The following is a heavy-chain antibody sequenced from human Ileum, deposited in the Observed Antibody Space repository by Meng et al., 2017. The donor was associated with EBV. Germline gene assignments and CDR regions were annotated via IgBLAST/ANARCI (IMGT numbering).Heavy chain of an antibody. D-gene: IGHD2-8*01. J-gene: IGHJ4*02. V-gene: IGHV4-4*02. Sequence: HVHVQGSGPGLVGPSGTLSLTCSVSGDSISNEHWWSWVRQSPGKGLEWIGEIHHTRGPNYNPSLKSRVIISVDKSNNHFSLRLSAVTAADTAVYYCASNGAFSLDHWGQGTLVTVSS. CDR1: GDSISNEHW. CDR2: IHHTRGP. CDR3: ASNGAFSLDH.